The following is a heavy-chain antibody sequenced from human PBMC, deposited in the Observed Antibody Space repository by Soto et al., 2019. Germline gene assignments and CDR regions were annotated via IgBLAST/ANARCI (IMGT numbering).Heavy chain of an antibody. D-gene: IGHD2-2*01. J-gene: IGHJ6*02. V-gene: IGHV3-30-3*01. CDR2: MSYDGNNK. Sequence: GGSLRLSCAASGFTFSSYAMHWVRQAPGKGLEWMAVMSYDGNNKYYADSVKGRFTISRDSSKNTLDLQMNSLRGEDTAVYYCARGAYCNGTSCHRYGMDVWGQGTTVTVSS. CDR3: ARGAYCNGTSCHRYGMDV. CDR1: GFTFSSYA.